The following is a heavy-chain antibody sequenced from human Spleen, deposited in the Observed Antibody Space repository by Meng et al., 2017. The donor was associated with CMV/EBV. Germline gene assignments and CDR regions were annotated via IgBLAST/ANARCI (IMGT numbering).Heavy chain of an antibody. Sequence: GGSLRLSYAASRFNFSTHGIHWVRQAPGKGLEWVAFIRYDGSNKDYADSVKGRFTISRDNSKKTLYLQMNSLRAEDTAVYYCAKEGGFWSGFDYWGQGTLVTVS. V-gene: IGHV3-30*02. CDR3: AKEGGFWSGFDY. CDR1: RFNFSTHG. J-gene: IGHJ4*02. CDR2: IRYDGSNK. D-gene: IGHD3-3*01.